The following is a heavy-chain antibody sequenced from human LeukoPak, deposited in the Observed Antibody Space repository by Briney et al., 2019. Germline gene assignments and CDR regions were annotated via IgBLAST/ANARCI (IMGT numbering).Heavy chain of an antibody. Sequence: PSETLSLTCTVSGGSISSSSYYWGWIRQPPGKGLEWIRSIYYSGSTYYNPSLKSRVTISVDTSKNQFSLKLSSVTAADTAVYYCAREAAAGGGGSSLLNWLDPWGQGTLVTVSS. J-gene: IGHJ5*02. V-gene: IGHV4-39*07. CDR2: IYYSGST. CDR1: GGSISSSSYY. D-gene: IGHD6-13*01. CDR3: AREAAAGGGGSSLLNWLDP.